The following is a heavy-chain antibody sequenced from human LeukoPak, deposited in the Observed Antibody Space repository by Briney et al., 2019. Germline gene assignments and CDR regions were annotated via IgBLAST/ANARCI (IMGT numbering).Heavy chain of an antibody. CDR2: ISAYNGNT. Sequence: ASVKVSCKASGYTFTSYGISWVRQAPGQGLEWMGWISAYNGNTNYAQKFQGRVTITADKSTSTAYMELSSLRSEDTAVYYCARDTPPYYYYMDVWGKGTTVTVSS. CDR3: ARDTPPYYYYMDV. CDR1: GYTFTSYG. V-gene: IGHV1-18*01. J-gene: IGHJ6*03.